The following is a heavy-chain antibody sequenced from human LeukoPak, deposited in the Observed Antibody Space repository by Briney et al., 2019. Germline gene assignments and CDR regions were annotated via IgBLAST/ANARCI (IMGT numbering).Heavy chain of an antibody. CDR2: ISSGSGYI. CDR3: AREGGGIDY. J-gene: IGHJ4*02. V-gene: IGHV3-21*01. CDR1: GFTFSTHN. Sequence: GGSLRLSCAASGFTFSTHNMNWVRQAPGKGLEWVSSISSGSGYIYYADSVKGRFIISRDNAKNSLYLQMNSLRAEDTAVYYCAREGGGIDYWGQGTLVTVSS. D-gene: IGHD1-1*01.